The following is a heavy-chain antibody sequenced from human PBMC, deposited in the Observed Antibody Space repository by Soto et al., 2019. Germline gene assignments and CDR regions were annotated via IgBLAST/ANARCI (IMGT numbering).Heavy chain of an antibody. Sequence: ASVKVSCKASGYTFTSYYMHWVRQAPGQGLEWMGIINPSGGSTSYAQKFQGRVTMTRDTSTSTVYMELSSLRSEDTAVYYCARDSRVVVISSGQYYYYYYSMDVWGQGTTVTVSS. CDR3: ARDSRVVVISSGQYYYYYYSMDV. D-gene: IGHD3-22*01. V-gene: IGHV1-46*01. CDR2: INPSGGST. CDR1: GYTFTSYY. J-gene: IGHJ6*02.